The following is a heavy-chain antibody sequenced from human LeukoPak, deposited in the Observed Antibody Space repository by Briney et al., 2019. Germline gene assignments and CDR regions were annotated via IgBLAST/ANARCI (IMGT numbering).Heavy chain of an antibody. V-gene: IGHV3-48*01. Sequence: GGSLRLSCAASGFTFSNAWMSWVRQAPGKGLEWLSYISGPGTTTKYADSVKGRFTISRDNDKNSLYLQMNSLGAEDTAVYYCARDWIWGQGTMVTVSS. CDR3: ARDWI. CDR1: GFTFSNAW. CDR2: ISGPGTTT. J-gene: IGHJ3*02.